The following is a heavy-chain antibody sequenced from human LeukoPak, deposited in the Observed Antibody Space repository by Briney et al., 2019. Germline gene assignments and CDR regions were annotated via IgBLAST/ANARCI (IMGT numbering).Heavy chain of an antibody. Sequence: GGTLRLSCAASGFTFSSYAMSWVRQAPGKGLEWVSAISGSGGSTYYADSVKGRFTISRDNSKNTLYLQMNSLRAEDTVVYYCAKAKRPFNGIDPGGQGTLVTVSS. V-gene: IGHV3-23*01. J-gene: IGHJ5*02. D-gene: IGHD4-17*01. CDR2: ISGSGGST. CDR1: GFTFSSYA. CDR3: AKAKRPFNGIDP.